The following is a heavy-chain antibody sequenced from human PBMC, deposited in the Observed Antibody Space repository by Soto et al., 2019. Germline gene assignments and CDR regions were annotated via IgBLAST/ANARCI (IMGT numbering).Heavy chain of an antibody. CDR3: ARDLPTLDY. Sequence: ASVKVSCKVSGATFSTYGIIWVRQAPGQGLEWMGWISAYNGNTNYAQKLQGRVTMTTDTSTSTAYMELRSLRSDDTAVYYCARDLPTLDYWGQGTLVTVSS. V-gene: IGHV1-18*01. CDR2: ISAYNGNT. J-gene: IGHJ4*02. CDR1: GATFSTYG.